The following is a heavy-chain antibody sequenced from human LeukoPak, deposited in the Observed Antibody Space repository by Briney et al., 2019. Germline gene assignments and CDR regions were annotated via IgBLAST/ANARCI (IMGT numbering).Heavy chain of an antibody. CDR3: ARGRVVVTAQFRAGIDF. D-gene: IGHD2-21*02. J-gene: IGHJ4*02. CDR1: GFTFSSYA. Sequence: GGSLRLSCAASGFTFSSYAMHWVRQAPGKGLEWVAVISFDGSNEYYADSVKGRFTISRDNSKNTLYLQMNSLRSEDTAVYYCARGRVVVTAQFRAGIDFWGQGTLVTVSS. CDR2: ISFDGSNE. V-gene: IGHV3-30*04.